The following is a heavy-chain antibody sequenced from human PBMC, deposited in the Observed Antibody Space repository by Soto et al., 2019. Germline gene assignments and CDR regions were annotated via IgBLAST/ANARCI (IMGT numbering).Heavy chain of an antibody. Sequence: YYWLGCRQPVEKKMEWIGRIYTSGSTNYNPSLKSRVTMSVDTSKNQFSLKLSSVTAADTAVYYCARSWYSEVWSGYYNHYYGRDVWGKGTT. CDR1: YY. CDR2: IYTSGST. V-gene: IGHV4-4*07. D-gene: IGHD3-3*01. J-gene: IGHJ6*04. CDR3: ARSWYSEVWSGYYNHYYGRDV.